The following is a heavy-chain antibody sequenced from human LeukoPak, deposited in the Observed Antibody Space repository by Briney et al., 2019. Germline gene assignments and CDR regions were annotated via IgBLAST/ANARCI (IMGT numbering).Heavy chain of an antibody. CDR2: ISSSSSYI. V-gene: IGHV3-21*01. J-gene: IGHJ4*02. CDR1: GFTFSSYS. Sequence: GGSLRLSCAASGFTFSSYSMNWVRQAPGKGLEWVSSISSSSSYIYYADSVKGRFTISRDNAKNSLYLQMNSLRAEDTAVYYCAREVSGGVIPLWGQGTLVTVSS. D-gene: IGHD3-10*01. CDR3: AREVSGGVIPL.